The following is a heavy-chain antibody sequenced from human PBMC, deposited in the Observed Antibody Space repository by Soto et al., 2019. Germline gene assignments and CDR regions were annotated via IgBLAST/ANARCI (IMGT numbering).Heavy chain of an antibody. V-gene: IGHV3-15*01. CDR2: IKSKTDGGTT. J-gene: IGHJ5*02. Sequence: GGSLRLSCAASGFTFSNAWMSWVRQAPGKGLEWVGRIKSKTDGGTTDYAAPVKGRFTISRDDSKNTLYLQMNSLKTEDTAVYYCTTDKYIVVVSAAMAPNLFDPWGQGTLVTVSS. CDR1: GFTFSNAW. D-gene: IGHD2-2*01. CDR3: TTDKYIVVVSAAMAPNLFDP.